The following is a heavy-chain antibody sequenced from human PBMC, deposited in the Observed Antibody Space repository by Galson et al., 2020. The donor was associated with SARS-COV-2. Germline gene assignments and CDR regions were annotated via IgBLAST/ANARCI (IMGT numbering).Heavy chain of an antibody. V-gene: IGHV3-30*04. Sequence: GGSLRLSCAASGFTFSSYAMHWVRQAPGKGLEWVADISYDGSNKYYADSVKGRFTISRDNSKNTLYLQMNSLRAEDTAVYYCARNGIAAAGPILDYWGQGTLVTVSS. J-gene: IGHJ4*02. CDR2: ISYDGSNK. CDR3: ARNGIAAAGPILDY. D-gene: IGHD6-13*01. CDR1: GFTFSSYA.